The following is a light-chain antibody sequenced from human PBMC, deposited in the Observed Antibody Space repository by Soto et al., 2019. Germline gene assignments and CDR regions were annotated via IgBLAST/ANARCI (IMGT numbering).Light chain of an antibody. V-gene: IGKV3-11*01. CDR2: DAS. Sequence: EIMLTQSPATLSLTPGERATLSCRASQSVSSYLAWYQQKPGQAPRLLIYDASNRATGIPARFSGSGSGTDFTLTISSLEPEDFAVYYCQQRSNWPPITFGQGTLLEI. CDR3: QQRSNWPPIT. CDR1: QSVSSY. J-gene: IGKJ5*01.